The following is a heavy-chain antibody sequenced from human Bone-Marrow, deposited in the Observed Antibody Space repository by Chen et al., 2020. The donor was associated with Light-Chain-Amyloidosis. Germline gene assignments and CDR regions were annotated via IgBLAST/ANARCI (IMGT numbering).Heavy chain of an antibody. V-gene: IGHV3-48*03. CDR2: ISSSGSTI. Sequence: EVQLVESGGGLLQRGGSLRRSCGASGFAYSSYAMSWVRQAPGKGLEWVSYISSSGSTIYYADAVKGRFTIYRDNAKNSLYLQMNSLRAEDTAVYYCSLRFDYWGQGTLVTVSS. CDR3: SLRFDY. CDR1: GFAYSSYA. D-gene: IGHD4-17*01. J-gene: IGHJ4*02.